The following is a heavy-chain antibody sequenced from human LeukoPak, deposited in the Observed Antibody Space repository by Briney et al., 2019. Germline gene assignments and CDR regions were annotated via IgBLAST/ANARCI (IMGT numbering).Heavy chain of an antibody. CDR1: GYTFTSYY. V-gene: IGHV1-46*01. J-gene: IGHJ4*02. Sequence: ASVKVSCKASGYTFTSYYMHWVRQAPGQGLEWMGIINPSGGTTNYAQKFQGRVTMTRDTSTSTVHMELSSLRSEDTAVYYCARFAVHRRIAVTGQFGLDYWGRGTLVTVSS. D-gene: IGHD6-19*01. CDR2: INPSGGTT. CDR3: ARFAVHRRIAVTGQFGLDY.